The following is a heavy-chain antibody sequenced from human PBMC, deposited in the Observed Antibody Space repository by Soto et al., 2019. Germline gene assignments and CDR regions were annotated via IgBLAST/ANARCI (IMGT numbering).Heavy chain of an antibody. CDR2: INHSGST. CDR3: ARGGQLLWFGTRGGVFDY. D-gene: IGHD3-10*01. V-gene: IGHV4-34*01. J-gene: IGHJ4*02. Sequence: QVQLQQWGAGLLKPSETLSLTCAVYGGSFSGYYWCWIRQPPGKGLEWFGEINHSGSTKYNPSLKSQVTISGDTSKNQYSLKPSSVTAADTAVYYRARGGQLLWFGTRGGVFDYWGQGTLVTVSS. CDR1: GGSFSGYY.